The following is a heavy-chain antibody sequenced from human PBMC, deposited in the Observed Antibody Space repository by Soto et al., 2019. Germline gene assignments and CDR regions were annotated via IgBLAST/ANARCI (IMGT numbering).Heavy chain of an antibody. D-gene: IGHD4-17*01. J-gene: IGHJ4*02. CDR3: ARKTDYGDVYFDY. CDR1: GFTFSNYW. CDR2: IKRDGTEK. Sequence: GGSLRLSCAASGFTFSNYWMSWVRQAPGKGLEWVADIKRDGTEKYYVDSVKGRFTISRDNAKNSLYLQINSLRAEDTAVYYCARKTDYGDVYFDYWGQGTLVTVSS. V-gene: IGHV3-7*03.